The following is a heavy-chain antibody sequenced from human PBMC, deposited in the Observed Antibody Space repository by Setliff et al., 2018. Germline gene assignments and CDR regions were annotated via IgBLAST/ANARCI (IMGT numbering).Heavy chain of an antibody. CDR3: ARDTSSDWAAWFDP. V-gene: IGHV4-61*02. CDR2: VFVDGST. J-gene: IGHJ5*02. Sequence: SETLSLTCKVSGDSMNSGVYYWSWIRRPAGKGLEWIGRVFVDGSTNYNPSLKSRVTMSVDTSKNQFSLKLTSVTAADTAIYYRARDTSSDWAAWFDPWSQGILVTVSS. CDR1: GDSMNSGVYY. D-gene: IGHD3-22*01.